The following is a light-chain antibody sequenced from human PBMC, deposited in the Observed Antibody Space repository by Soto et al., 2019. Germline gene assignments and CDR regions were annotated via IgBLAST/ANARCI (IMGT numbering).Light chain of an antibody. Sequence: QSVLTQPPSASGTPGQRVTISCSGSTSNIGSNYVYWYQQLPGTAPRLLIYSNSYRPSGVPDRFSGSKSGTSASLTVSGLQVEDEADYYCSSFEASNNLLFGGGTKLTVL. CDR2: SNS. CDR3: SSFEASNNLL. J-gene: IGLJ2*01. V-gene: IGLV1-47*02. CDR1: TSNIGSNY.